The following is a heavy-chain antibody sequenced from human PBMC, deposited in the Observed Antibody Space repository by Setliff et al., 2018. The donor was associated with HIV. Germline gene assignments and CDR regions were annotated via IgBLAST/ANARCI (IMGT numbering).Heavy chain of an antibody. CDR1: GFTFNSYG. V-gene: IGHV3-33*01. CDR2: IWYNGSNK. Sequence: GGSLRLSCAASGFTFNSYGMHWVRQAPGKGLEWVAIIWYNGSNKYYADSVKGRFTVSRDNSKNTLYLQMNSLRAEDTAVYYCARGPKYYFDYWGQGTLVTVSS. CDR3: ARGPKYYFDY. J-gene: IGHJ4*02.